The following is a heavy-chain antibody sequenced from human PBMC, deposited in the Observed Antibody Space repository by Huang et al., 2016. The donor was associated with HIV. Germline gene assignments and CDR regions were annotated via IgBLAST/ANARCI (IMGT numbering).Heavy chain of an antibody. V-gene: IGHV3-7*01. CDR3: ARGVYF. J-gene: IGHJ4*02. Sequence: EVQLVESGGGLVQPGGSLRLSCAASGFTFSSYWMGWVHQAPGKGREGVANIKQDGGQTYYVDSVKGRCTISRDNAKNSLYLEMNSLRAEDTAVYYCARGVYFWGQGTLVTVSS. CDR2: IKQDGGQT. CDR1: GFTFSSYW.